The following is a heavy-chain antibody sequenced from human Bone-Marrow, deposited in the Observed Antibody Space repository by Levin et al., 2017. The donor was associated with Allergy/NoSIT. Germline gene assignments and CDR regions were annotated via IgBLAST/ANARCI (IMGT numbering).Heavy chain of an antibody. CDR3: AIDSSGFYYYFDS. Sequence: SETLSLTCTVSGDSIRSSHYYWGWIRQPPGKGLEWIGSIYFSGDTYYSPSLKSRVSISVDTSRNQFSLRLSSVTAADTAVYYCAIDSSGFYYYFDSWGQGALVTVSS. CDR1: GDSIRSSHYY. J-gene: IGHJ4*02. V-gene: IGHV4-39*02. CDR2: IYFSGDT. D-gene: IGHD3-22*01.